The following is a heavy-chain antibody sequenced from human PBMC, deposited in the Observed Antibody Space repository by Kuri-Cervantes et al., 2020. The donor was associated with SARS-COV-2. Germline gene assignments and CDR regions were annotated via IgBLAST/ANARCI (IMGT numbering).Heavy chain of an antibody. J-gene: IGHJ5*02. V-gene: IGHV4-39*01. CDR1: SGSISSSSYY. CDR3: ARHVGCSSTSCDGYNWFDP. CDR2: NYYSGST. Sequence: SETLSLTCTVSSGSISSSSYYCGWTRHPPGKGLEWIGSNYYSGSTYYNPSLKCRVTISVDTSKNKFSLKLSSVTAADTAVYYCARHVGCSSTSCDGYNWFDPWGQGTLVTVSS. D-gene: IGHD2-2*01.